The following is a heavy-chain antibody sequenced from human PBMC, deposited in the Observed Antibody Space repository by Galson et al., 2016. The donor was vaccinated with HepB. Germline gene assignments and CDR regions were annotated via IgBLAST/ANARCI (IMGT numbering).Heavy chain of an antibody. CDR3: ARDGWPKNYYYYGMDV. D-gene: IGHD5-24*01. V-gene: IGHV3-7*03. CDR1: GFTFSTYW. CDR2: IKQDGSEK. Sequence: SLRLSCAASGFTFSTYWMRWVRQAPGKGLEWVANIKQDGSEKYYVDSVKGRFTISRDNAKNSLYLQMNSLRAEDTAVYYCARDGWPKNYYYYGMDVWGQGTTVTVSS. J-gene: IGHJ6*02.